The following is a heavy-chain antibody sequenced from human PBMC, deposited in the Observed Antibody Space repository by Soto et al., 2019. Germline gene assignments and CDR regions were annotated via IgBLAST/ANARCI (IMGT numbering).Heavy chain of an antibody. V-gene: IGHV1-69*06. CDR2: IIPIFGTA. J-gene: IGHJ4*02. Sequence: SVKVSCKASGGTFSSYAISWVRQAPGQGLEWMGGIIPIFGTANYAQKFQGRVTITADKSTSTAYMELSSLRSEDTAVYYCASPPNYYHSSGPPYYFDYWGQGTLVTVSS. D-gene: IGHD3-22*01. CDR3: ASPPNYYHSSGPPYYFDY. CDR1: GGTFSSYA.